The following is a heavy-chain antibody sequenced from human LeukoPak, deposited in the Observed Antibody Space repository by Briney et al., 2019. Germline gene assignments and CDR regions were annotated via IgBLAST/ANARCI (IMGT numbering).Heavy chain of an antibody. Sequence: ASVKVSCKASGYTFTGYYMHWVRQAPGQGLEWMGRINPNSGGTNYAQKFQGRVTMTRDTSISTAYMELSRLRSDDTAVYYCARERHYSGYGKWFDYWGQGTLVTVSS. CDR2: INPNSGGT. J-gene: IGHJ4*02. V-gene: IGHV1-2*06. D-gene: IGHD5-12*01. CDR3: ARERHYSGYGKWFDY. CDR1: GYTFTGYY.